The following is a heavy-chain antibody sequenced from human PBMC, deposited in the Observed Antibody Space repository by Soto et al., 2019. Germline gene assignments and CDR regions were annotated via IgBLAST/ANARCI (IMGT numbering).Heavy chain of an antibody. CDR3: ARNVNIVATPEFDP. J-gene: IGHJ5*02. CDR2: IYYSGST. CDR1: GGSISSSSYY. D-gene: IGHD5-12*01. V-gene: IGHV4-39*01. Sequence: SETLSLTCTVSGGSISSSSYYWGWIRQPPGKGLEWIGSIYYSGSTYYNPSLKSRVPISVDTSKNQFSLKLSTVTAADTAVYYCARNVNIVATPEFDPWGQGTLVTVSS.